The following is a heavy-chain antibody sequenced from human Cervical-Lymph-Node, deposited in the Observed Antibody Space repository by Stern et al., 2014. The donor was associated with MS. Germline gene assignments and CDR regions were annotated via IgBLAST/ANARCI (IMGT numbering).Heavy chain of an antibody. CDR2: IYHAGTT. D-gene: IGHD6-13*01. J-gene: IGHJ5*02. V-gene: IGHV4-4*02. Sequence: QVQLQESGPGLVKPSGTLSLTCAVSGDSISSSNWWSWVRQSPGKGLEWVGDIYHAGTTNYNSTLKSRLTISADNPKNQFSLKLTSETAADTAVYYCVRALGSSSFRYWFDPWGQGTLVIVSS. CDR1: GDSISSSNW. CDR3: VRALGSSSFRYWFDP.